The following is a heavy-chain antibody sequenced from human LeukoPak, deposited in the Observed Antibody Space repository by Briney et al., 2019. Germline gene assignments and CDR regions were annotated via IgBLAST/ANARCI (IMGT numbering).Heavy chain of an antibody. CDR1: GFTFSSYG. Sequence: GGSLRLSCAASGFTFSSYGIHWVRQVPGKGLEWVTFISYDGSNKYHADSVKGRFTISRDSSKNTVYLQMNSLRAEDTAVYFCAKEYGYDYNYFYSMDVWGKGTTVTISS. D-gene: IGHD1-1*01. J-gene: IGHJ6*03. CDR2: ISYDGSNK. CDR3: AKEYGYDYNYFYSMDV. V-gene: IGHV3-30*02.